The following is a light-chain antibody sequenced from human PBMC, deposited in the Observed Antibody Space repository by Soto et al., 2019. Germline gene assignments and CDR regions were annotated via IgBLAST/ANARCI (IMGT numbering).Light chain of an antibody. CDR2: WAS. CDR3: HQYYSSLQT. V-gene: IGKV4-1*01. Sequence: DIVMTQSPDSLAVSLGERATINCKSSQSVLYSSNNKSYLTWYQQKPGQPPKMLIYWASIRESGVPDRFSGSGSGTDFTLTISSLQSEDVAVYYCHQYYSSLQTFGQGTKVEIK. J-gene: IGKJ1*01. CDR1: QSVLYSSNNKSY.